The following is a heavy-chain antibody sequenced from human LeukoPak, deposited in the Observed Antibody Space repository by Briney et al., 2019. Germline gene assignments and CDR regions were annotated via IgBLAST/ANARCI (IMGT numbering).Heavy chain of an antibody. D-gene: IGHD3-10*01. CDR2: INPGGTTT. CDR1: GFTFSSFW. V-gene: IGHV3-74*01. Sequence: GGSLRLSCAASGFTFSSFWMHWVRQAPGKGLVWVSRINPGGTTTTYADSVKDRFTISRDNAKKTLNLQMNSLRAEDTAVYYCAGGIRGVPDYWGQGTLVTVSS. CDR3: AGGIRGVPDY. J-gene: IGHJ4*02.